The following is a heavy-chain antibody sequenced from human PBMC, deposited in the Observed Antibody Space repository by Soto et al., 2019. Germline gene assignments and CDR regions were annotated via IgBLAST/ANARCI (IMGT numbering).Heavy chain of an antibody. CDR3: GPRGAVADPRGY. CDR2: INHSGST. D-gene: IGHD6-19*01. J-gene: IGHJ4*02. CDR1: GGSFSDFY. Sequence: SETLSLTCAVYGGSFSDFYWTWIRQPPGKGLEWIGEINHSGSTNYNPSLKSRVAISVDTSKNQFSLNLTSVTAADTAVYYCGPRGAVADPRGYWGQGTLVNVS. V-gene: IGHV4-34*01.